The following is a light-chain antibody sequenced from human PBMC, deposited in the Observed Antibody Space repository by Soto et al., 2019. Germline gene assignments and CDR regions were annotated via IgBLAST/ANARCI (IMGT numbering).Light chain of an antibody. CDR1: TNDVGGYNY. J-gene: IGLJ3*02. Sequence: QSALTQPASVSGSPGQSITISCSGTTNDVGGYNYVSWYQQHPGKAPKLLIYGVTDRPSGVSSRFSGSKSGNAASLTISGLQAEDEGDYYCSSYTSSSTWVFGGGTKVTVL. CDR2: GVT. CDR3: SSYTSSSTWV. V-gene: IGLV2-14*03.